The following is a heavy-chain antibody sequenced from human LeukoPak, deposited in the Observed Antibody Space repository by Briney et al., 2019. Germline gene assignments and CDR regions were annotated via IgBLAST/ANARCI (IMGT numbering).Heavy chain of an antibody. CDR2: IYYSGST. D-gene: IGHD2-2*01. J-gene: IGHJ6*02. Sequence: PSETLSLTCTVSGGSISSSSYYWGWIRQPPGKGLEWIGSIYYSGSTNYNPSLKSRVTISVDTSKNQFSLKLSSVTAADTAVYYCARARGVVVPAAMYYYYYGMDVWGQGTTVTVSS. CDR1: GGSISSSSYY. CDR3: ARARGVVVPAAMYYYYYGMDV. V-gene: IGHV4-39*07.